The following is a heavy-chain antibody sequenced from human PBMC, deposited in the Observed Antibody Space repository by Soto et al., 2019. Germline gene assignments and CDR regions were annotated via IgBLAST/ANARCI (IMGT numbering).Heavy chain of an antibody. V-gene: IGHV4-31*03. CDR2: IFYTGTT. CDR1: GASINSGGFY. D-gene: IGHD6-6*01. Sequence: SETLSLTCNVSGASINSGGFYWSWVRQRPGKGLEWIGYIFYTGTTYYSPSLMSRATISVDTSEEQFYLKLDSVTAADTAVYFCARDAYSSSGYYYHGMDVWGQGTTVTVSS. CDR3: ARDAYSSSGYYYHGMDV. J-gene: IGHJ6*02.